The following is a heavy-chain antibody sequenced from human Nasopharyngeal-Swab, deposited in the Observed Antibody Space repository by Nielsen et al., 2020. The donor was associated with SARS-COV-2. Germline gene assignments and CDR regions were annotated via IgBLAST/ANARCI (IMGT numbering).Heavy chain of an antibody. CDR1: GFSLSTSGMC. Sequence: SGPTLVKPTQTLTLTCTFSGFSLSTSGMCVSWIRQPPGKALEWLARIDWDDDKYYSTSLKTRPTISKDTSKNQVVLTMTNMDPVDTATYYCARIRVNHHYFDYWGQGTLVTVSS. CDR2: IDWDDDK. D-gene: IGHD1-14*01. V-gene: IGHV2-70*11. J-gene: IGHJ4*02. CDR3: ARIRVNHHYFDY.